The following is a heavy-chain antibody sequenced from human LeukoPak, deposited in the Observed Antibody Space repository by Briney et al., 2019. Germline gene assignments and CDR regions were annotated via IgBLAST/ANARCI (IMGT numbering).Heavy chain of an antibody. CDR1: GFTFTICA. V-gene: IGHV3-23*01. CDR2: ISGSDGRT. D-gene: IGHD3-10*01. CDR3: PIADGSYKTLIDY. Sequence: PVGSLRLSCAASGFTFTICAMNGVRQAPGKGLEWVSRISGSDGRTYYADSVKGRLTIHRDSPKNRVYLQTNSLRAKDTYVTSCPIADGSYKTLIDYWGQGALPSVSS. J-gene: IGHJ4*02.